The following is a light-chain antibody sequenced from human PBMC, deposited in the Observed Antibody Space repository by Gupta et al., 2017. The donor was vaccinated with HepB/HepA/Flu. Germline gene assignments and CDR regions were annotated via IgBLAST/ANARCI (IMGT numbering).Light chain of an antibody. Sequence: EIVLTQSQATLSLSLGERATLSCRASQSVSSYLAWYQQKPGQAPRLLIYDASNRATGIPARFSGSGSGTDFTRTISSLEPEDFAVYYCQQRSNWAPYTFGQGTRLEIK. CDR3: QQRSNWAPYT. V-gene: IGKV3-11*01. CDR2: DAS. CDR1: QSVSSY. J-gene: IGKJ2*01.